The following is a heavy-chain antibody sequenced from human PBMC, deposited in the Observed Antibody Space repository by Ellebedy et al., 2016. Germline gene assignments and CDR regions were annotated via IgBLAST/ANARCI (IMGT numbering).Heavy chain of an antibody. D-gene: IGHD2-2*01. V-gene: IGHV3-30*18. J-gene: IGHJ5*02. CDR3: AKTLSRMRWFNP. Sequence: GGSLRLXCAASGFTFSSYGMHWVRQAPGKGLEWVAVISYDGSNKYYADSVKGRFTISRDNSKNTLYLQMNSLRAEDTAVYYCAKTLSRMRWFNPWGQGTLVTVSS. CDR2: ISYDGSNK. CDR1: GFTFSSYG.